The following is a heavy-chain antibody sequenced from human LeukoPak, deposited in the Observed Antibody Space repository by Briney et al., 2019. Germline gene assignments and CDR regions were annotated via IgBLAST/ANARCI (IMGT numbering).Heavy chain of an antibody. CDR2: ISAYNGNT. V-gene: IGHV1-18*01. CDR1: GYTFTSYG. Sequence: ASVKVSCKASGYTFTSYGISWVRQAPGQGLEWMGWISAYNGNTNYAQKLQGRVTMTTDTSTSTAYMELRSLRSDDTAVYYCANERDFWSGDYMDVWGKGTTVTVSS. CDR3: ANERDFWSGDYMDV. D-gene: IGHD3-3*01. J-gene: IGHJ6*03.